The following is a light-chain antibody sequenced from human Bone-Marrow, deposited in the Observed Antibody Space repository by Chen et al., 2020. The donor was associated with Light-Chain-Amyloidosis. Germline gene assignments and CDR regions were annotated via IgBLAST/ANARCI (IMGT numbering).Light chain of an antibody. J-gene: IGKJ4*01. CDR3: QQYGTSPRT. CDR2: GSS. V-gene: IGKV3-20*01. CDR1: QTISSNY. Sequence: EIVWPKSPGPLSLSPGEGTNLSCRDSQTISSNYLTWYQQKFGQAPRLLIYGSSSRATGIPDRFSGSGSGTDFTLNINRLEPEDFAMYYCQQYGTSPRTFGGGTKVEIK.